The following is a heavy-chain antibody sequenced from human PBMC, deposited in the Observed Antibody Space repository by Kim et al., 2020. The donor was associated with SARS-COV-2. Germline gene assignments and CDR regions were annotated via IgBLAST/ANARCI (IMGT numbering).Heavy chain of an antibody. D-gene: IGHD6-13*01. Sequence: FQGRVTITADKATSTAYMELSSLRSEDTAVYYCARDVAAAGFSYYYGMDVWGQGTTVTVSS. CDR3: ARDVAAAGFSYYYGMDV. V-gene: IGHV1-69*04. J-gene: IGHJ6*02.